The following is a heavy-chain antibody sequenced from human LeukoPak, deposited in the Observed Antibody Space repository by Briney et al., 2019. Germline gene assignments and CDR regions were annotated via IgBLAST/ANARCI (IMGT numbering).Heavy chain of an antibody. CDR1: GFTFSHYY. D-gene: IGHD2-8*02. CDR3: ARTPAWSYFDY. J-gene: IGHJ4*02. CDR2: ITSTATT. V-gene: IGHV3-11*01. Sequence: PGGSLRLSCAASGFTFSHYYMTWIRQAPGKGLEWVSYITSTATTYYADSVKGRFTISRDNANTSLYLQMNSLRVEDTALYYCARTPAWSYFDYWGQGTLVTV.